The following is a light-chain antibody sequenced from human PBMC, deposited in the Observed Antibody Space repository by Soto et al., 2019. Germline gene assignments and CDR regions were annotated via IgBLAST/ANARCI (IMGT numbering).Light chain of an antibody. CDR2: LTS. Sequence: IVFTQSTDTLSFFAGDTVTPSCRASQAVNTRLAWYQHKPGQAPRLLIYLTSNRAAGIPARFSGSGSETDFTLTISDVEPEDFAVYCCQQYGSSPRTFGQGSMVDIK. J-gene: IGKJ1*01. CDR1: QAVNTR. CDR3: QQYGSSPRT. V-gene: IGKV3D-11*03.